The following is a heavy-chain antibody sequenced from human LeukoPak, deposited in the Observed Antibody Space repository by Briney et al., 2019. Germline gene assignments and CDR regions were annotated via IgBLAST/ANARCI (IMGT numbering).Heavy chain of an antibody. CDR3: ARESGYYYDTRYFDY. V-gene: IGHV4-4*02. CDR2: IYHSGST. Sequence: SGTLSLTCAVSGGSISSSNWWSWVRQPSGKGLEWIGEIYHSGSTNYNPSLKSRVTISVDKSKNQFSLKLSSVTAADTAVYYCARESGYYYDTRYFDYWGQGTLVTVSS. D-gene: IGHD3-22*01. CDR1: GGSISSSNW. J-gene: IGHJ4*02.